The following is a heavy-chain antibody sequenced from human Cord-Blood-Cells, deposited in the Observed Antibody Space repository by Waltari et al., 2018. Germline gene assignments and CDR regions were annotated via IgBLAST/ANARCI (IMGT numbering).Heavy chain of an antibody. V-gene: IGHV5-51*01. CDR1: GTSFPSYW. CDR3: ARPPMTTVVTDAFDI. J-gene: IGHJ3*02. CDR2: IYPGDSDT. Sequence: EVQLVQSGAEAKKPGESLKLSCKGSGTSFPSYWIGWGPQLPGKGLEWTGIIYPGDSDTKYSPSFQGQGTISADKSISTAYLQWSSLKASDTAMYYCARPPMTTVVTDAFDIWGQGTMVTVSS. D-gene: IGHD4-17*01.